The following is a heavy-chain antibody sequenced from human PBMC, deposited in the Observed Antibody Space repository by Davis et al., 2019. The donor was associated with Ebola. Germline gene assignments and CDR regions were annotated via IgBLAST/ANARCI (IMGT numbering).Heavy chain of an antibody. Sequence: AASVKVSCKTSGYTFTGYYMHWVRQAPGQGLEWTGRINPNCGGATFVQKFQGRVTMTRDTSIRPAYMELRRLRSDDTAVYYCARDLTYYYDSSGYSRKHLYFDYWGQGTLVTVSS. J-gene: IGHJ4*02. D-gene: IGHD3-22*01. CDR3: ARDLTYYYDSSGYSRKHLYFDY. CDR2: INPNCGGA. CDR1: GYTFTGYY. V-gene: IGHV1-2*06.